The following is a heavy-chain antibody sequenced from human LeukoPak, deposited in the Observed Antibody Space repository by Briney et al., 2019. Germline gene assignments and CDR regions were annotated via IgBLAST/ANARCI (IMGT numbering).Heavy chain of an antibody. CDR2: IKQDGSEK. CDR3: ARGGAAPDY. V-gene: IGHV3-7*01. D-gene: IGHD6-25*01. Sequence: GGSLRLSCAASGFTFSSYWMSWVRQAPGKGLEWVANIKQDGSEKHFVDSVKGRFTISRDNAKNSLYLQMNSLKAEDTAVYYCARGGAAPDYWGQGTLVTVSS. J-gene: IGHJ4*02. CDR1: GFTFSSYW.